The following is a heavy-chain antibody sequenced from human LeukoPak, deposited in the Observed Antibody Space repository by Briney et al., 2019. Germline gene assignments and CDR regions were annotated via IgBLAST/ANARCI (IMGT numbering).Heavy chain of an antibody. V-gene: IGHV3-49*03. CDR1: GFTFGDYA. J-gene: IGHJ4*02. D-gene: IGHD2-15*01. CDR3: TRDPLFGYCSGGSCRPLDY. CDR2: IRSKAYGGTT. Sequence: GGSLRLSCTASGFTFGDYAMSWFRQAPGKGLEWVGFIRSKAYGGTTEYAASVKGRFTISRDDSKSIAYLQMNSLITEDTAVYYCTRDPLFGYCSGGSCRPLDYWGRGTLVTVSS.